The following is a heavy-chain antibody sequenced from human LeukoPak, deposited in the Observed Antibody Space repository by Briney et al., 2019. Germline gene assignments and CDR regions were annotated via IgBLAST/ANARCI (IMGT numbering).Heavy chain of an antibody. CDR1: GFTFTSSA. CDR3: AADPYSSSSGYYYYYMDV. D-gene: IGHD6-6*01. CDR2: IVVGSGNT. Sequence: ASVKVSCKASGFTFTSSAVQWVRQARGQRLEWIGWIVVGSGNTNYAQKFQERVTITRDMSTSTAYMELSSLRSEDTAVYYCAADPYSSSSGYYYYYMDVWGKGTTVTVSS. J-gene: IGHJ6*03. V-gene: IGHV1-58*01.